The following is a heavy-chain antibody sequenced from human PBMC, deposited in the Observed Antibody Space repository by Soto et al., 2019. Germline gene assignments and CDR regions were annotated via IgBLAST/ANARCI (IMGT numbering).Heavy chain of an antibody. V-gene: IGHV3-23*01. CDR2: ISGSGDST. J-gene: IGHJ4*02. CDR3: ARRGSGSYYDY. D-gene: IGHD1-26*01. CDR1: GFTFSSYA. Sequence: EVQLLESGGGLVQPGGSLRLSCAASGFTFSSYAMRWVRQAPVKGLEWVSAISGSGDSTYADSVKGRFTISRDNSKNTLYLQMNSLRAEDTAVYYCARRGSGSYYDYWGQGTLVTVSS.